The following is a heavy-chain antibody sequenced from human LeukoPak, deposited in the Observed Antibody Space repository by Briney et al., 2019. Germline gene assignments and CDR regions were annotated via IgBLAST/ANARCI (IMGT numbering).Heavy chain of an antibody. D-gene: IGHD6-13*01. CDR3: AKDPSSWYSEYFQH. CDR2: ISGSGGNT. J-gene: IGHJ1*01. Sequence: GGSLRLSCAASGFTFSSYAMSWVRQAPGKGLGWVSAISGSGGNTYYADSVKGRFTISRDNSKNTLYLQMNSLRAEDTAVYYCAKDPSSWYSEYFQHWGQGTLVTVSS. CDR1: GFTFSSYA. V-gene: IGHV3-23*01.